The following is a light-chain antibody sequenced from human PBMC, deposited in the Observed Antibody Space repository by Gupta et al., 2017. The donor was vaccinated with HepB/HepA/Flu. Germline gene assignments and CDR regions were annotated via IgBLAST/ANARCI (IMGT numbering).Light chain of an antibody. V-gene: IGKV3-11*01. CDR2: DAS. CDR1: QSVSSY. CDR3: QYRSNWPFT. J-gene: IGKJ3*01. Sequence: EIVWTQSPATLSWSPGERATASCRASQSVSSYLAWYQQTPGQAPSLLIHDASNRATGLPARVSGSSSGTYFPLTISLLAPEDFVVYCCQYRSNWPFTFGHGTKLDIK.